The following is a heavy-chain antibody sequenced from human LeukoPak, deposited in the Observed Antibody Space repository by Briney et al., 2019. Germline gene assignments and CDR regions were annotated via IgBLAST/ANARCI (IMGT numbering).Heavy chain of an antibody. Sequence: SVKVSCKASGGTFSSYAISWVRQAPGQGLEWMGGIIPIFGTANYTQKFQGRVTITADESTSTAYMELSSLRSEDTAVYYCARAPEPMTKLYYYYGMDVWGQGTTVTVSS. CDR1: GGTFSSYA. CDR3: ARAPEPMTKLYYYYGMDV. V-gene: IGHV1-69*13. J-gene: IGHJ6*02. D-gene: IGHD1-14*01. CDR2: IIPIFGTA.